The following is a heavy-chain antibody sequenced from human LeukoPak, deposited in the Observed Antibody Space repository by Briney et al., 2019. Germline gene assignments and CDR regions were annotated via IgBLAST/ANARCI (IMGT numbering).Heavy chain of an antibody. J-gene: IGHJ5*02. D-gene: IGHD6-13*01. Sequence: GASVKVSCKASGYTFAGYYMHWVRQAPGQGLEWMGRINPNSGGTNYAQKFRGRVTMTRDTSISTAYMELSRLRSDDTAVYYCARDRLRIAAAGGNWFDPWGQGTLVTVSS. CDR1: GYTFAGYY. CDR2: INPNSGGT. V-gene: IGHV1-2*06. CDR3: ARDRLRIAAAGGNWFDP.